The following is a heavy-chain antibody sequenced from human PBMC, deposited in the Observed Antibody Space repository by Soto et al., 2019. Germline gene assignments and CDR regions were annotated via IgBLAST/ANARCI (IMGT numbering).Heavy chain of an antibody. CDR1: GYTLTELS. CDR3: ATWGNYDFWSGYYYYYGMDV. Sequence: ASVKVSCKVSGYTLTELSMHWVRQAPGKGLEWMGGFDPEDGETIYAQKFQGRVTMTEDTSTDTAYMELSSLRSEDTAVYYCATWGNYDFWSGYYYYYGMDVWGQGTTVTVSS. V-gene: IGHV1-24*01. J-gene: IGHJ6*02. D-gene: IGHD3-3*01. CDR2: FDPEDGET.